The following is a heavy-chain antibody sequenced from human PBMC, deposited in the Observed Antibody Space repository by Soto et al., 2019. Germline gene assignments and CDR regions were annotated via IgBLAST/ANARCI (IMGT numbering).Heavy chain of an antibody. V-gene: IGHV3-30*18. D-gene: IGHD6-13*01. CDR2: IPYDGSNI. J-gene: IGHJ4*02. CDR3: AKVQFPNIAASGDFDN. CDR1: GFTFSTYG. Sequence: QVQLVESGGGVVQPGRSLRLSCAASGFTFSTYGMHWVRQAPGKGLEWVAVIPYDGSNIYYADSVKGRFTISRDNSKNTLYLQMNSLRAEDTAVYYCAKVQFPNIAASGDFDNWGQGTLVTVSS.